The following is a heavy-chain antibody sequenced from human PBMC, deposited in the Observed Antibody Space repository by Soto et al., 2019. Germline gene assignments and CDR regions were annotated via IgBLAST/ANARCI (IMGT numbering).Heavy chain of an antibody. Sequence: GGSLRLSCAASGFTFSSYAMSWVRQAPGKGLEWVSAISGSGGSTYYADSVKGRFTISRDNSKNTLYLQMNSLRAEDTAVYYCAKTSHQHHLTTIFDYWGQGTLVTVSS. CDR2: ISGSGGST. J-gene: IGHJ4*02. D-gene: IGHD1-1*01. V-gene: IGHV3-23*01. CDR1: GFTFSSYA. CDR3: AKTSHQHHLTTIFDY.